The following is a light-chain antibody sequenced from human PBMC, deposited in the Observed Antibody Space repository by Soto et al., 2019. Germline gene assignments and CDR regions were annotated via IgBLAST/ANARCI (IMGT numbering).Light chain of an antibody. CDR2: DVG. V-gene: IGLV2-14*01. CDR1: SNDVGSYNY. CDR3: SSYTSSTTYV. J-gene: IGLJ1*01. Sequence: ARTQPASVSWSPGQSVTFSCTGTSNDVGSYNYVSWYQQHPDKAPKVMIYDVGNRPSGVSNRFSGSKSGDTASLTISGLQAEDEADYYCSSYTSSTTYVCGTGTKVTVL.